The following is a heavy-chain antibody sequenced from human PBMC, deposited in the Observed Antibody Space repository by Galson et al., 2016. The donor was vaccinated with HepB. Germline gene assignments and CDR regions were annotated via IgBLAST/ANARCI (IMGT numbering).Heavy chain of an antibody. J-gene: IGHJ4*02. CDR2: IYSGGST. D-gene: IGHD4-17*01. CDR3: ARGNYGDPFDY. CDR1: GFTVSSNY. Sequence: SLRLSCAASGFTVSSNYMSWVRQAPGKGLEWVSVIYSGGSTYYADFVKGRFTISRDNSKNTLYLQMNSLRAEDTAVYYCARGNYGDPFDYWGQGTLVTVSS. V-gene: IGHV3-53*01.